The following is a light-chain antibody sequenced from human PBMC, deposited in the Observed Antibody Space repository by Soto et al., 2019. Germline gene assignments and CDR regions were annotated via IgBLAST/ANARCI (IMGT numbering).Light chain of an antibody. Sequence: DIPMTQSPSSLSASVGDRVTITCRASQSITTFLNWYQQRPGKAPQLLIYAASSLQSGVPSRFSGSGSGTDFTLTISSLQPEDFATDYCQQSYSTPLTFGPGTKVDFK. CDR2: AAS. V-gene: IGKV1-39*01. CDR3: QQSYSTPLT. J-gene: IGKJ3*01. CDR1: QSITTF.